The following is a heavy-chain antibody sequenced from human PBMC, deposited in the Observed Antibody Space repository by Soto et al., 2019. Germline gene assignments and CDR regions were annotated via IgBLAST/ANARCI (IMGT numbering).Heavy chain of an antibody. CDR1: GFTFSSYG. Sequence: GGSLRLSCAASGFTFSSYGLHWARQAPGKGLEWVAVISYDGNTKFYADSVKGRFTISRDNSKNTLYLQMNSLRAEDTAVYYCARDGNPDYYGMDVWGQGTTVTVSS. J-gene: IGHJ6*02. CDR2: ISYDGNTK. CDR3: ARDGNPDYYGMDV. V-gene: IGHV3-30*03.